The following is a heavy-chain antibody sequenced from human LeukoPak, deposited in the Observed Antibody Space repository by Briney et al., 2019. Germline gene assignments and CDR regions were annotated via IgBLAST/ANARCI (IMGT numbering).Heavy chain of an antibody. CDR1: GGSISSYY. J-gene: IGHJ5*02. D-gene: IGHD6-6*01. Sequence: SETLSLTCTVSGGSISSYYWTWIRQPPGKGLEWIGYIYYSGSTNYNPSLKSRVTISVDRSKNQFSLKLSSVTAADTAVYYCARGDRIAARSLRPWGQGTLVTVSS. CDR2: IYYSGST. CDR3: ARGDRIAARSLRP. V-gene: IGHV4-59*12.